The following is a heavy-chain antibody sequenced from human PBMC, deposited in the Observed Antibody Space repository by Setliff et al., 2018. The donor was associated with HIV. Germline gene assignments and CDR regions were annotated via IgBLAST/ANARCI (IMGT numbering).Heavy chain of an antibody. D-gene: IGHD2-2*01. CDR2: ISSTGNTI. V-gene: IGHV3-48*01. J-gene: IGHJ2*01. CDR3: ARDDAGGKGYWYFDP. Sequence: PGGSLRLSCAASGFTFSFYSMNWVRQAPGKGLEWISYISSTGNTIYYADSVRGRFTISRDSAKNSLYLEMNSLRAEDTALYYYARDDAGGKGYWYFDPWGRGTLVTVSS. CDR1: GFTFSFYS.